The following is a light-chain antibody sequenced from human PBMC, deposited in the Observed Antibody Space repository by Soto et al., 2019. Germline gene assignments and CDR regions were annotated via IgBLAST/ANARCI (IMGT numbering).Light chain of an antibody. J-gene: IGKJ1*01. CDR1: QSVSSSY. Sequence: EIVLTQSPGTLSLSPGETATLSCRASQSVSSSYLAWYQQKPGQAPRLLIYRASNRATGIPDRFSGSGSGTEFTLTISSLRSEDFAVYYCQQYNNWPQTFGQGTKVDI. V-gene: IGKV3-20*01. CDR3: QQYNNWPQT. CDR2: RAS.